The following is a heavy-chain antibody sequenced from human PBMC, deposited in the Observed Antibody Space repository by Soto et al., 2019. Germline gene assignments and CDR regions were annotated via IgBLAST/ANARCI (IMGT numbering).Heavy chain of an antibody. V-gene: IGHV3-21*01. D-gene: IGHD4-17*01. CDR1: GFTLSSYS. Sequence: EVQLVESGGGLVKPGGSLRLSCAASGFTLSSYSMNWVRQAPGKGLEWVSSISSSSSYIYYADSVKGRFTISRDNAKNSLYLQMNSLRAEDTAVYYCARDRSDGDDGEDDYYYGMDVWGQGTTVTVSS. CDR3: ARDRSDGDDGEDDYYYGMDV. J-gene: IGHJ6*02. CDR2: ISSSSSYI.